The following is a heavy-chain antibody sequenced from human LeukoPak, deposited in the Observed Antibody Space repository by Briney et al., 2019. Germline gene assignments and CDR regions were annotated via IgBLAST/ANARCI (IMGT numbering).Heavy chain of an antibody. CDR3: ARDGVYFDY. J-gene: IGHJ4*02. CDR1: GYSISSGYY. CDR2: IYHSGST. V-gene: IGHV4-38-2*02. Sequence: SETLSLTCTVSGYSISSGYYWGWIRQPPGKGLEWIGSIYHSGSTYYNPSLRSRVTISVDTSKNQFSLKLSSVTAADTAVYYCARDGVYFDYWGQGTLVTVSS.